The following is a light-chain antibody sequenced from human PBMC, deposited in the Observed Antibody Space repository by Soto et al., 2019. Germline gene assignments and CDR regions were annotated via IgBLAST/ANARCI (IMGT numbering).Light chain of an antibody. CDR1: SSNIGSNY. Sequence: QSVLTQPPSVSAAPGQKVTISYSGSSSNIGSNYVCWYQQLPGTTPKLLIYEDNKRPSGIPDRFSGSKSCASATLGITGLQTGDEADYYCGTWDSSLSAGVFGGGTKLTVL. CDR2: EDN. J-gene: IGLJ3*02. CDR3: GTWDSSLSAGV. V-gene: IGLV1-51*02.